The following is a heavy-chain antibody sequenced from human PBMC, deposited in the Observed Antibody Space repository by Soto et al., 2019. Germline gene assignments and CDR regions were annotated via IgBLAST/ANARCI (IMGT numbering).Heavy chain of an antibody. CDR3: ARGLVFREYSSSSPFDY. CDR2: IYYSGST. J-gene: IGHJ4*02. Sequence: PSETLSLTCTVSGGSISSYYWSWIRQPPGKGLEWIGYIYYSGSTNYNPSLKSRVTISVDTSKNQFSLKLSSVTAADTAVYYCARGLVFREYSSSSPFDYWGQGTLVTVSS. V-gene: IGHV4-59*01. CDR1: GGSISSYY. D-gene: IGHD6-6*01.